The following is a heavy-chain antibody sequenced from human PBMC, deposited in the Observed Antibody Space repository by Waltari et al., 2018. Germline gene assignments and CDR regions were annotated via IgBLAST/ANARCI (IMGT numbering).Heavy chain of an antibody. CDR2: IYVGDSET. Sequence: EVRLVQSGAEVKKPGESLKISCKGSGDKFSTYWIGWVAPVPRKGLEWMGIIYVGDSETRYSPSFRGQVTMSADKSITTAYLQWSSLKASDTAMYYCARREHDYDYVGGSYRRVIDTFDIWGQGTRVTVSS. CDR1: GDKFSTYW. D-gene: IGHD3-16*02. V-gene: IGHV5-51*03. J-gene: IGHJ3*02. CDR3: ARREHDYDYVGGSYRRVIDTFDI.